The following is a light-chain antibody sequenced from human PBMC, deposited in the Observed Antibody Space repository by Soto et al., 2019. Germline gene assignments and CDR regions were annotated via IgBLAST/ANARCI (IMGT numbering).Light chain of an antibody. CDR3: QQYNNWPLT. Sequence: DIQMTQSPSSLSASVGDRVTITCQASQDISNYLNWYQQKPGKAPKLLIYDASNLETGVPSRFSGSGSGTDFTFTISSLQSEDFAVYYCQQYNNWPLTFGGGTKVDIK. V-gene: IGKV1-33*01. CDR1: QDISNY. J-gene: IGKJ4*01. CDR2: DAS.